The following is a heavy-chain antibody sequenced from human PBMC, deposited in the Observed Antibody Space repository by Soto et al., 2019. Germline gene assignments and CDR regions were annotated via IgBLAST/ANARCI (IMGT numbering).Heavy chain of an antibody. CDR1: GFTFSDYY. CDR2: ISSSGSTI. Sequence: GGSLRLSCAASGFTFSDYYMSWIRQAPGKGLEWVSYISSSGSTIYYADSVKGRFTISRDNAKNSLYLQMNSLRAEDTAVYYCARVELWFGELWVSAYYYYMDVWGKGTTVTVSS. V-gene: IGHV3-11*01. J-gene: IGHJ6*03. CDR3: ARVELWFGELWVSAYYYYMDV. D-gene: IGHD3-10*01.